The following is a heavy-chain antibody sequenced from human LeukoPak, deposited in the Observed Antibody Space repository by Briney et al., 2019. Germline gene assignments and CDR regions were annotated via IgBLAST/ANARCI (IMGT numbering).Heavy chain of an antibody. CDR1: GYTFTSYD. V-gene: IGHV1-2*02. Sequence: ASVKVSCKASGYTFTSYDINWVRQATGQGLEWMGWINPNSGGTNYAQKFQGRVTMTRDTSISTAYMELSRLRSDDTAVYYCARDFPFDYSNSLNWFDPWGQGTLVTVSS. D-gene: IGHD4-11*01. J-gene: IGHJ5*02. CDR2: INPNSGGT. CDR3: ARDFPFDYSNSLNWFDP.